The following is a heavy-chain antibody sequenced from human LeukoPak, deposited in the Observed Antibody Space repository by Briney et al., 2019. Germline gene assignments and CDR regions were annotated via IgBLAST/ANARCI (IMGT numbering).Heavy chain of an antibody. Sequence: SETLSLTCTVSGGSISSYYWGWVRQPPGKGLEWIGSIYHSGSTYYNPSLKSRVTISVDPSKNQFSLKLNSVTAADTAVYYCARVFDILTGYAGGNWFDPWGQGTLVTVSS. J-gene: IGHJ5*02. CDR3: ARVFDILTGYAGGNWFDP. CDR2: IYHSGST. D-gene: IGHD3-9*01. V-gene: IGHV4-38-2*02. CDR1: GGSISSYY.